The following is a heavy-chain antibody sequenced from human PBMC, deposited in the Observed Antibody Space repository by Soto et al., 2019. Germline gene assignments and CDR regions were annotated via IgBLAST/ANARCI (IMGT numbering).Heavy chain of an antibody. CDR1: GGSISSYY. CDR2: IYYSGST. J-gene: IGHJ5*02. CDR3: ARLVWSYGTWFDP. Sequence: SETLSLTCTVSGGSISSYYWGWIRQPPGKGLEWIGSIYYSGSTYYNPSLKSRVTISVDTSKNQFSLKLSSVTAADTAVYYCARLVWSYGTWFDPWGQGTLVTVSS. D-gene: IGHD5-18*01. V-gene: IGHV4-59*08.